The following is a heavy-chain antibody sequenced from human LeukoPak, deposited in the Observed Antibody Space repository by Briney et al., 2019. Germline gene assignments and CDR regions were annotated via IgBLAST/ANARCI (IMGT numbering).Heavy chain of an antibody. J-gene: IGHJ5*02. CDR1: GFTFSSYG. CDR2: IRYDGSNK. D-gene: IGHD2-2*01. CDR3: AKDHTSVVPAAPNWFGP. Sequence: GGSLRLSCAASGFTFSSYGMHWVRQAPGKGLERVAFIRYDGSNKYYADSVKGRFTISRDNSKNTLYLQMNSLRAEDTAVYYCAKDHTSVVPAAPNWFGPWGQGTLVTVSS. V-gene: IGHV3-30*02.